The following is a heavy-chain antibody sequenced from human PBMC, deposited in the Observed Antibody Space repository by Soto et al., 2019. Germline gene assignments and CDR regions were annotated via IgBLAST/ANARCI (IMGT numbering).Heavy chain of an antibody. Sequence: XDSLTISCKGSGYSFTSYWIGWVRQMPGKGLEWMGIIYPGDSDTRYSPSFQGQVTISADKSISTAYLQWSSLKASDTAMYYCARGRPTYYYDSSGYDVRYPGMDVWGQGTTVTVSS. CDR2: IYPGDSDT. D-gene: IGHD3-22*01. J-gene: IGHJ6*02. V-gene: IGHV5-51*01. CDR3: ARGRPTYYYDSSGYDVRYPGMDV. CDR1: GYSFTSYW.